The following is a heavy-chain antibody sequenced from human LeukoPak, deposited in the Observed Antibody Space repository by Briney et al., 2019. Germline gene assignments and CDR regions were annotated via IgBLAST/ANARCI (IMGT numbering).Heavy chain of an antibody. CDR2: IKHDGSET. D-gene: IGHD4-17*01. J-gene: IGHJ4*02. V-gene: IGHV3-7*05. CDR3: VRVGIDYGDYFDY. Sequence: GGSLRLSCVASGLTFSRDWMSWVRQAPGKGLEWLANIKHDGSETNYVDSVKGRFTISRDKTKNSLYLQMNRLRAEDTAVFYCVRVGIDYGDYFDYWGQGTLVTVS. CDR1: GLTFSRDW.